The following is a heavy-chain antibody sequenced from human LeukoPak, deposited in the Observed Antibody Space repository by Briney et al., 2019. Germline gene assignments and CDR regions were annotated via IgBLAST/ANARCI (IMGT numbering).Heavy chain of an antibody. CDR1: GFTFISYA. Sequence: PGGSLRLSCAASGFTFISYAMSWVRQAPGKGLEWVSAISGSGGSTYYADSVKGRFTISRDNSKNTLYLQMNSLRAEDTAVYYCAIRGYSSSWYTLGYWGQGTLVTVSS. D-gene: IGHD6-13*01. CDR2: ISGSGGST. V-gene: IGHV3-23*01. CDR3: AIRGYSSSWYTLGY. J-gene: IGHJ4*02.